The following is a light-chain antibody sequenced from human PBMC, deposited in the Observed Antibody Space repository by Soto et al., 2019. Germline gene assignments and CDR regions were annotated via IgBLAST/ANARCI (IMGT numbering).Light chain of an antibody. CDR3: QQYNKWPLT. Sequence: EIVMTQSPATLSESPGERATLSCRASQSVSSNLAWYQQKRGQAPRLLIYGTSTRATGIPARFSGSGSGTEFTLTISSLQSEDFAVDDCQQYNKWPLTFGGGTKVEIK. CDR2: GTS. CDR1: QSVSSN. V-gene: IGKV3-15*01. J-gene: IGKJ4*01.